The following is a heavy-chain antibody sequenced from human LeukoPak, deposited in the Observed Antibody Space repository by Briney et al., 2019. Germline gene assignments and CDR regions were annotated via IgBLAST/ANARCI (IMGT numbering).Heavy chain of an antibody. J-gene: IGHJ4*02. CDR2: IYSGGST. CDR1: GFTVSSNY. CDR3: ASQGPYCGGDCSDDPFDY. D-gene: IGHD2-21*02. Sequence: GGSLRLSCAASGFTVSSNYMSWVRQAPGKGLEWVSVIYSGGSTYYADSVKGRFTISRDNSKNTLYLQMNSLRAEDTAVYYCASQGPYCGGDCSDDPFDYWGQGTLVTVSS. V-gene: IGHV3-66*04.